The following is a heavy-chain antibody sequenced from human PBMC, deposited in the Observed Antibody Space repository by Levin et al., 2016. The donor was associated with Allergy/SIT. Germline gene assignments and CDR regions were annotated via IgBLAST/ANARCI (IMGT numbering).Heavy chain of an antibody. J-gene: IGHJ5*02. Sequence: ASVKVSCKASGYTFTSYAMHWVRQAPDKGLSGWDGSTAGNGNTKYSQKFQGRVTITRDTSASTAYMELSSLRSEDTAVYYCASGPSRVWFGELLGFDPWGQGTLVTVSS. CDR1: GYTFTSYA. D-gene: IGHD3-10*01. CDR2: STAGNGNT. CDR3: ASGPSRVWFGELLGFDP. V-gene: IGHV1-3*01.